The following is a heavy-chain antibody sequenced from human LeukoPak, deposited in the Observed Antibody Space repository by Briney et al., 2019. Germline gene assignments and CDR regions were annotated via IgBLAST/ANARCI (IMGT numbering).Heavy chain of an antibody. CDR3: ARVWRNNYDILTGYFSELPNDI. D-gene: IGHD3-9*01. CDR2: INPNSGGT. Sequence: GASVKVSCKASGYTFTGYYMHWVRQAPGQGLEWMGWINPNSGGTNYAQKLQGRVTMTTDTSTSTAYMELRSLRSDDTAVYYCARVWRNNYDILTGYFSELPNDIWGQGTMVTVSS. V-gene: IGHV1-2*02. CDR1: GYTFTGYY. J-gene: IGHJ3*02.